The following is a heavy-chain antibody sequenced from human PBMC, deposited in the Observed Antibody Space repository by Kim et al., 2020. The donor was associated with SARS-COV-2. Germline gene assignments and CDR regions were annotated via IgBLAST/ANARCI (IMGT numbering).Heavy chain of an antibody. Sequence: ASVKVSCKASGYTFTSYDINWVRQATGQGLEWMGWMNPNSGNTGYAQKFQGRVTMTRNTSISTAYMELSSLRSEDTAVYYCARGATGYSYGFVYYYYYGMDVWGQGTTVTVSS. CDR1: GYTFTSYD. V-gene: IGHV1-8*01. CDR3: ARGATGYSYGFVYYYYYGMDV. D-gene: IGHD5-18*01. J-gene: IGHJ6*02. CDR2: MNPNSGNT.